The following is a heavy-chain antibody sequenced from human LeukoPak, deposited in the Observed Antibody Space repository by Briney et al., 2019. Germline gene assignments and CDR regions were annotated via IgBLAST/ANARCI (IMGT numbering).Heavy chain of an antibody. D-gene: IGHD6-19*01. CDR3: ARGAVAALDY. CDR1: GFAFSDYS. Sequence: GGSLRLSCAASGFAFSDYSMTWVRQAPGKGLEWVAVISYDGSNKYYADSVKGRFTISRDNSKNTLYLQMNSLRAEDTAVYYCARGAVAALDYWGQGTLVTVSS. J-gene: IGHJ4*02. V-gene: IGHV3-30-3*01. CDR2: ISYDGSNK.